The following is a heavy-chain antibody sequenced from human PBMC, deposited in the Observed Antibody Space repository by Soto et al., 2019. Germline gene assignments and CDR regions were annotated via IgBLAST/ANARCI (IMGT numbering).Heavy chain of an antibody. Sequence: GASVKVSCKASGGTFSSYTISWVRQAPGQGLEWMGRIIPILGIANYVQKFQGRVTITADKSTSTAYMELSSLRSEDTAVYYCARARKAAAGINFDYWGQGTLVTVSS. CDR1: GGTFSSYT. D-gene: IGHD6-13*01. CDR3: ARARKAAAGINFDY. J-gene: IGHJ4*02. CDR2: IIPILGIA. V-gene: IGHV1-69*02.